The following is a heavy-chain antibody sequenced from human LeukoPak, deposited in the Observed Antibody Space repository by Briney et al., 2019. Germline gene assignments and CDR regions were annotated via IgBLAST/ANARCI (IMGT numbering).Heavy chain of an antibody. V-gene: IGHV4-39*07. CDR2: IYYSGST. CDR3: ARAGIYDSSGYSYRFFDY. D-gene: IGHD3-22*01. CDR1: GGSISSSSYY. J-gene: IGHJ4*02. Sequence: PSETLSLTCTVSGGSISSSSYYWGWIRQPPGKGLEWIGSIYYSGSTYYNPSLKSRVTISVDTSKNQFSLKLSSVTAADTAVYYCARAGIYDSSGYSYRFFDYWGQGTLVTVSS.